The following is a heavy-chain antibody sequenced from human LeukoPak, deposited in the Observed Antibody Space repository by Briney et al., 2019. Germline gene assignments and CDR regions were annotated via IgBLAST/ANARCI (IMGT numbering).Heavy chain of an antibody. Sequence: ASVKVSCKASGYTFTSYGISWVRQAPGQGLEWMGWISAYNGNTNYAQKLQGRVTMTTDTSTSTAYMELRSLRSEDTAVYYCATTWGRGYSYGFDYWGQGTLVTVSS. CDR1: GYTFTSYG. D-gene: IGHD5-18*01. V-gene: IGHV1-18*01. CDR2: ISAYNGNT. CDR3: ATTWGRGYSYGFDY. J-gene: IGHJ4*02.